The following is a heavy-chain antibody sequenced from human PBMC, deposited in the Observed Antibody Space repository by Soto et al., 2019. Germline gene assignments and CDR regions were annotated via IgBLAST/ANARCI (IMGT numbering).Heavy chain of an antibody. J-gene: IGHJ4*02. Sequence: QVQLQESGPGLVKPSETLSLTCTVSGGSIGNSYWSWIRQSPGKGLEWIGYIYYSGSSNYNPSLKSRXRIVVXXSKNQFSLKLSSVTAADTAVYYCARHSSSWPIFDYWGQGTLVIVSS. D-gene: IGHD6-13*01. CDR1: GGSIGNSY. V-gene: IGHV4-59*08. CDR3: ARHSSSWPIFDY. CDR2: IYYSGSS.